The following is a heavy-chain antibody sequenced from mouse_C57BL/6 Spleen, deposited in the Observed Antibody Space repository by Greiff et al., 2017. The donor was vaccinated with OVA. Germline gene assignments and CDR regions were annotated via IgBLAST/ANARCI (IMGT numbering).Heavy chain of an antibody. CDR2: FHPYNDDT. CDR1: GYTFTTYP. V-gene: IGHV1-47*01. D-gene: IGHD2-5*01. CDR3: ARGYYSNHEGNWYFDV. J-gene: IGHJ1*03. Sequence: VQLQQSGAELVKPGASVKMSCKASGYTFTTYPIEWMKQNHGKSLEWIGNFHPYNDDTKYTEKFKGKATLTLEKSSSTVYLELSRLTSDDSAVYYCARGYYSNHEGNWYFDVWGTGTTVTVSS.